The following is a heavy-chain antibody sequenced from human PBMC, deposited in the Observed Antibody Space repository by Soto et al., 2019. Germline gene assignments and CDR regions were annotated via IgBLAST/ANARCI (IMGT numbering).Heavy chain of an antibody. Sequence: GGSLRLSCAASGFTFSSFALSWVRQAPGKGLEWVSAISGSGDGTDYADSVKGRFTISRDNSKNTLYLQMNSLRAEDTAVYYCAGPGYSSQDYWGQGTLVPVSS. CDR3: AGPGYSSQDY. CDR2: ISGSGDGT. CDR1: GFTFSSFA. D-gene: IGHD5-18*01. J-gene: IGHJ4*02. V-gene: IGHV3-23*01.